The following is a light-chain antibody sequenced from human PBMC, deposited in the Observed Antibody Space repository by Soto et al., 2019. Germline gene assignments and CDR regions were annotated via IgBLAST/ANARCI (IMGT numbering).Light chain of an antibody. J-gene: IGLJ2*01. V-gene: IGLV2-18*02. CDR3: SSYTSSNTLI. CDR2: EVR. Sequence: QSALTQPPSVSGSPGQSVTISCTGTSSDIGAYNRVSWYQQPPGTAPKLMIYEVRDRTSGVPDRFSGPKSGNTASLTISGLQAEDEADYYCSSYTSSNTLIFGGGTKLTVL. CDR1: SSDIGAYNR.